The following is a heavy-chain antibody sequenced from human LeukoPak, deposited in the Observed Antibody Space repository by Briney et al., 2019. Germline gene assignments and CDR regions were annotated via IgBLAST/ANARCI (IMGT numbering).Heavy chain of an antibody. CDR1: GYTLTELS. CDR2: FDPEDGET. CDR3: ATPYSSGWPRGYYYYYGMDV. J-gene: IGHJ6*02. V-gene: IGHV1-24*01. D-gene: IGHD6-19*01. Sequence: ASVKVSCKVPGYTLTELSMHWVRQAPGKGLEWMGGFDPEDGETIYAQKFQGRVTMTEDTSTDTAYMELSSLRSEDTAVYYCATPYSSGWPRGYYYYYGMDVWGQGTTVTVSS.